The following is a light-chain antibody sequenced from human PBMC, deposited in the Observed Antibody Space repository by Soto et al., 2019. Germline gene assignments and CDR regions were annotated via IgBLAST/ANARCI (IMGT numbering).Light chain of an antibody. CDR2: DAS. J-gene: IGKJ4*01. V-gene: IGKV1-5*01. CDR3: QQYNSYRLT. CDR1: QSISSW. Sequence: DIQMTQSPSTLSASVGDRVTITCRASQSISSWLAWYQQEPGKAHKXLIYDASSLESGVPSRFSGSGSGTAGTITISSLQPDDFATYDCQQYNSYRLTFGGGTKVDIK.